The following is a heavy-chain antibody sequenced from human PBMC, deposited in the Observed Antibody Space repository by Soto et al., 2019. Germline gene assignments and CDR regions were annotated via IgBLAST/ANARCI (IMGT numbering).Heavy chain of an antibody. CDR3: ARDKITGLFDS. D-gene: IGHD3-10*01. J-gene: IGHJ4*02. Sequence: SSETLSLTCAVYGGSFSGYYWTWIRQPPGTGLEWIGEINHSGSTNYNPSLKSRVTISVDTSKNQFSLKLTSVTAADTAVYYCARDKITGLFDSWGQGPLVTV. CDR2: INHSGST. CDR1: GGSFSGYY. V-gene: IGHV4-34*01.